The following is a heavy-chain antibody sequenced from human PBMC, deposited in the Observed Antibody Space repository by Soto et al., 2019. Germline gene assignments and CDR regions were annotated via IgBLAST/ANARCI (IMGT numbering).Heavy chain of an antibody. CDR3: ARLLQHWLVRDRLGIGVFDY. V-gene: IGHV4-39*01. Sequence: QLQLQESGPGLVKPSETLSLTCNVSGGSISSSSYYWGWIRQPPGKGLEWIGSIYYSGSTYYNPSLKSRVTISVDTSKNQFSLKLSSVTAADTAVYYCARLLQHWLVRDRLGIGVFDYWGQGTLVTVSS. CDR1: GGSISSSSYY. D-gene: IGHD6-19*01. CDR2: IYYSGST. J-gene: IGHJ4*02.